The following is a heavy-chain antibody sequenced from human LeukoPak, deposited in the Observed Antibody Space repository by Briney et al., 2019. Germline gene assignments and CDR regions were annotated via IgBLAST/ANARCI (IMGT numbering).Heavy chain of an antibody. Sequence: GGSLRLSCAASGFTLSSYAMSWVRQAPGKGLEWVSAISGSGGSTYYADSVKGRFTISRDNSKNTLYLQMNSLRAEDTAVYYCAKGPHGGYCSSTSCYDDYYYYMDVWGKGTTVTVSS. J-gene: IGHJ6*03. CDR1: GFTLSSYA. CDR3: AKGPHGGYCSSTSCYDDYYYYMDV. D-gene: IGHD2-2*01. V-gene: IGHV3-23*01. CDR2: ISGSGGST.